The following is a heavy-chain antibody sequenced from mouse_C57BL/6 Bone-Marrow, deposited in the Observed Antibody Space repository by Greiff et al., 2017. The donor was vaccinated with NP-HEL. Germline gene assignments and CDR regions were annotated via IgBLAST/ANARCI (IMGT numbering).Heavy chain of an antibody. CDR1: GYTFTDYN. Sequence: EVKLMESGPELVKPGASVKMSCKASGYTFTDYNMHWVKQSHGKSLEWIGYINPNNGGTSYNQKFKGKATLTVNKSSSTAYMELRSLTSEDSAVYYCARVPYSNYYFDYWGQGTTLTVSS. D-gene: IGHD2-5*01. CDR3: ARVPYSNYYFDY. CDR2: INPNNGGT. V-gene: IGHV1-22*01. J-gene: IGHJ2*01.